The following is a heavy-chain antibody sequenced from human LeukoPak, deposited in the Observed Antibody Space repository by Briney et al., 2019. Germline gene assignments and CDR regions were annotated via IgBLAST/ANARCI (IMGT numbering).Heavy chain of an antibody. J-gene: IGHJ4*02. CDR3: ARDLPSPIFGVVTATDY. D-gene: IGHD3-3*01. Sequence: SVKVSCKASGYTFTSYGISWVRQAPGQGLEWMGRIIPILGIANYAQKFQGRVTITADKSTSTAYMELSSLRSEDTAVYYCARDLPSPIFGVVTATDYWGQGTLVTVSS. CDR2: IIPILGIA. CDR1: GYTFTSYG. V-gene: IGHV1-69*04.